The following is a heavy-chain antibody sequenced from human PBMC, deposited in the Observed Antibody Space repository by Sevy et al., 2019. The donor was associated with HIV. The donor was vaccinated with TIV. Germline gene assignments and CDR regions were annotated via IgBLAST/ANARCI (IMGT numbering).Heavy chain of an antibody. CDR1: GFTFSSAW. Sequence: GGSLRLSCTASGFTFSSAWMSWVRQAPGKGLEWVGRIKSEFDGGAIDYAAPVKGRFTISKEDSKNTVYLQMNSLKTEDTAVYYCITDPAYRGYDEEVINYYFYGMDVWGQGTTVTVSS. CDR2: IKSEFDGGAI. J-gene: IGHJ6*02. D-gene: IGHD5-12*01. CDR3: ITDPAYRGYDEEVINYYFYGMDV. V-gene: IGHV3-15*01.